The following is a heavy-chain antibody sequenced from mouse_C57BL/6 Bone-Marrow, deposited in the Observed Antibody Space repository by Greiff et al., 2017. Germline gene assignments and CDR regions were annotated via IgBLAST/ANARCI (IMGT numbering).Heavy chain of an antibody. CDR3: ARCDGYYPLYFDY. J-gene: IGHJ2*01. Sequence: VKLMESGAELARPGASVKMSCKASGYTFTSYTMHWVKQRPGQGLEWIGYINPSSGYTKYNQKFKDKATLTADKSSSTAYMQLSSLTSEDSAVYYCARCDGYYPLYFDYWGQGTTLTVSS. CDR2: INPSSGYT. D-gene: IGHD2-3*01. CDR1: GYTFTSYT. V-gene: IGHV1-4*01.